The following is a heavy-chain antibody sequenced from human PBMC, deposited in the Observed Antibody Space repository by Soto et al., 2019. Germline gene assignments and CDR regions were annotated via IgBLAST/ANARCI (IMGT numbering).Heavy chain of an antibody. CDR3: TKDRPRESGYYVGAQEYFQH. V-gene: IGHV3-23*01. CDR2: ISGSATFT. J-gene: IGHJ1*01. D-gene: IGHD5-12*01. Sequence: EVQLLESGGGLVQPGGSLRLSCAASGFTFNIYAMSWVRQAPGRGLEWVSAISGSATFTYYADSVKGRFTISRDNSKNTLFLQMNSLRAEDTALYDCTKDRPRESGYYVGAQEYFQHWGQGTLVTVSS. CDR1: GFTFNIYA.